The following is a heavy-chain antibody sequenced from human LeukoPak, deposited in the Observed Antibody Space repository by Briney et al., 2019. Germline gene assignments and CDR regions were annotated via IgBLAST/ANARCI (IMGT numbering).Heavy chain of an antibody. CDR2: ASSSSSFV. CDR3: ARLGGAYVSGFYFDS. V-gene: IGHV3-21*01. D-gene: IGHD3-10*01. CDR1: GFTFSRYS. J-gene: IGHJ4*02. Sequence: GGSLRLSCAAPGFTFSRYSMNWVRQAPGQGLEWVASASSSSSFVSYVDSVKGRFTISRDNADNSLYLYMSRLRAEDTAVYYCARLGGAYVSGFYFDSWGQGTLVTVSS.